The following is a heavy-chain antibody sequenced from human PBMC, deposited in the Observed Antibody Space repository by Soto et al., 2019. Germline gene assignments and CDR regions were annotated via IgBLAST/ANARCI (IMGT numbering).Heavy chain of an antibody. D-gene: IGHD2-2*01. V-gene: IGHV3-11*06. J-gene: IGHJ4*02. CDR2: ISSSSSYT. CDR1: GFTFSDYY. Sequence: GGSLRLSCAASGFTFSDYYMSWIRQAPGKGLEWVSYISSSSSYTNYADSVKGRFTISRDNAKNSLYLQMNSLRAEDTAVYYCARSLVVPASHFDYWGRGTLVTVS. CDR3: ARSLVVPASHFDY.